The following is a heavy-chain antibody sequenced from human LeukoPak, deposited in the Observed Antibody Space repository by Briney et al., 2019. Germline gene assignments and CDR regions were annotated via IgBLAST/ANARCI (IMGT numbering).Heavy chain of an antibody. Sequence: GGSLRLSCAASGFTFSSYAMSWVRQAPGKGREWVSAISGSGGSTYYADSVKGRFTISRDNSKNTLYLQMNSLRAEDTAVYYCAKDAGSSWQIFAFDYWGQGTLVTVSS. J-gene: IGHJ4*02. D-gene: IGHD6-13*01. CDR3: AKDAGSSWQIFAFDY. CDR2: ISGSGGST. CDR1: GFTFSSYA. V-gene: IGHV3-23*01.